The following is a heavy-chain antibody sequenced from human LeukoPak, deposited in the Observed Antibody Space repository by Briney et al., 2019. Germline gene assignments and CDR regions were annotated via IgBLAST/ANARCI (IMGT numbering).Heavy chain of an antibody. Sequence: PGGSLRLSCAASGFSFRSYNMNWVRQAPGKGVEWVSSITSSSTYTFYADSVNGRFTISRDNARSSLYLQMSSLRAEDTAVYYCARDPYSGTYGDTYYYYMDVWGKGTTVAISS. D-gene: IGHD1-26*01. CDR2: ITSSSTYT. J-gene: IGHJ6*03. CDR3: ARDPYSGTYGDTYYYYMDV. CDR1: GFSFRSYN. V-gene: IGHV3-21*01.